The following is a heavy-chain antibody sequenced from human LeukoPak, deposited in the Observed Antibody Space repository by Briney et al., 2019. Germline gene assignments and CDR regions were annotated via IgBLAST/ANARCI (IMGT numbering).Heavy chain of an antibody. CDR2: IYSGGST. J-gene: IGHJ3*02. CDR3: AKETTYYGSGGGAFDI. Sequence: PGGSLRLSCAASGFTVSSNYMSWVRQAPGKGLEWVSVIYSGGSTYYADSVKGRFTISRDNSKNTLYLQMNSLRAEDTAVYYCAKETTYYGSGGGAFDIWGQGTMVTVSS. V-gene: IGHV3-53*01. D-gene: IGHD3-10*01. CDR1: GFTVSSNY.